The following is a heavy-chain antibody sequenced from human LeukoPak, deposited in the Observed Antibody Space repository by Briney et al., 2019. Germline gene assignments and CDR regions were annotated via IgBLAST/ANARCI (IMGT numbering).Heavy chain of an antibody. Sequence: GGSRRLSCVASGFTFSPYWMHWVRQAPGKGLVWVAHMNGDGTSTNYADSVEGRFTISRDNAQIKVYLKMNTLRADDTAVYYCARDRSYAMEVWGQGTTVAVSS. CDR1: GFTFSPYW. CDR2: MNGDGTST. CDR3: ARDRSYAMEV. J-gene: IGHJ6*02. V-gene: IGHV3-74*01.